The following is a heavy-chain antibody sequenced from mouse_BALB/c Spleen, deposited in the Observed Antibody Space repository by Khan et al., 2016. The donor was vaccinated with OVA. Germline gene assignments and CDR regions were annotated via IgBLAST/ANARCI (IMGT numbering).Heavy chain of an antibody. J-gene: IGHJ3*01. CDR2: INPSNGGT. Sequence: QVQLKQSGAELVKPGASVRLSCKASGYTFTSYYLYWVKQRPGQGLEWIGDINPSNGGTNFNEKFKSKATVTVDKSSSTAYMELSSLTSEDSAVYDSTRSGYGTFAYWGQGTLVTVSA. V-gene: IGHV1S81*02. CDR1: GYTFTSYY. D-gene: IGHD2-1*01. CDR3: TRSGYGTFAY.